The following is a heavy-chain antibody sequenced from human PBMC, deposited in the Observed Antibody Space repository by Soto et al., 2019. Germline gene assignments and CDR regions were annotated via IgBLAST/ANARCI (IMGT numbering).Heavy chain of an antibody. CDR1: GFTFSSYS. CDR2: ISSSSSYI. Sequence: GGSLRLSCAASGFTFSSYSMNWVRQAPGKGLEWVSSISSSSSYIYYADSVKGRFTISRDNAKNSLYLQMNSLRAEDTAVYYCARDKAAAGTLVEYGMDVWGRGTTVTVSS. V-gene: IGHV3-21*01. D-gene: IGHD6-13*01. CDR3: ARDKAAAGTLVEYGMDV. J-gene: IGHJ6*02.